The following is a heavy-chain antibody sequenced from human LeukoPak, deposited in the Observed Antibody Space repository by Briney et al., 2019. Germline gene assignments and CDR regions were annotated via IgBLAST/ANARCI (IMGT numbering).Heavy chain of an antibody. CDR2: IYPGDSDT. CDR3: ARLLNPYSSGWYRNEYYFDY. V-gene: IGHV5-51*01. CDR1: GYSLTSYW. J-gene: IGHJ4*02. Sequence: GESLKISCQGSGYSLTSYWIGWVRQMPGKGLEWMGIIYPGDSDTRYSPSFQGQVTISADKSISTAYLQWSSLKASDTAMYYCARLLNPYSSGWYRNEYYFDYWGQGTLVTVSS. D-gene: IGHD6-19*01.